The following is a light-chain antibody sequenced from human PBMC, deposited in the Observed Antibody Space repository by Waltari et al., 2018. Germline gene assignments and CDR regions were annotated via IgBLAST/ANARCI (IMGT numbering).Light chain of an antibody. Sequence: EIVLTQSPATLSLSPGERATLSCRASQSVSSYLAWYQQKPGQAPRLLIYDASNRVTGIPARFSGSGSGTDFTLTISSLEPEDFAVYYCQQRSNWSTWTFGQGTKVEIK. J-gene: IGKJ1*01. V-gene: IGKV3-11*01. CDR1: QSVSSY. CDR3: QQRSNWSTWT. CDR2: DAS.